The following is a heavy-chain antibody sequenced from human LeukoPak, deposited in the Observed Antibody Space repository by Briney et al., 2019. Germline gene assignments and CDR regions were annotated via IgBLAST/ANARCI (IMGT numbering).Heavy chain of an antibody. J-gene: IGHJ3*02. CDR1: GYTFTNYY. V-gene: IGHV1-46*01. CDR2: INPSGGST. Sequence: ASVKVSCKASGYTFTNYYMHWVRQAPGQGLEWMGIINPSGGSTSYAQKFQGRVTMTRDTSTTTVYMELSSLRSEDTAVYYCARALYDFWSGYYRFDIWGQGTMVTVSS. CDR3: ARALYDFWSGYYRFDI. D-gene: IGHD3-3*01.